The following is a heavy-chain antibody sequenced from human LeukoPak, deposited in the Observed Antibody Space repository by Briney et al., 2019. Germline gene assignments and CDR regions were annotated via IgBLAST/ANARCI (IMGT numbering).Heavy chain of an antibody. CDR1: GFTFSDYN. CDR2: ISRSDNTI. Sequence: PGGSLRLSCAASGFTFSDYNMNWIRQTPGKGPEWVSYISRSDNTIYYADSVKGRFTISRDNAKNSLYLQMNSLRAEDTAIYYCTRVGYIDEGIDYWGQGTLVTVSS. CDR3: TRVGYIDEGIDY. V-gene: IGHV3-11*04. D-gene: IGHD5-24*01. J-gene: IGHJ4*02.